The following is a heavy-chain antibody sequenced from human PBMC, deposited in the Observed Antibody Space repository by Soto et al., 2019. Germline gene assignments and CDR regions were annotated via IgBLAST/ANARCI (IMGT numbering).Heavy chain of an antibody. CDR1: GFTFNTYG. CDR2: ISYDGINK. D-gene: IGHD3-16*01. CDR3: ARSPQPTWGIHWHCDL. J-gene: IGHJ2*01. Sequence: QVQLVESGGGVVQPGRSLGLSCAASGFTFNTYGMHWVRQAPGKGLEWVAAISYDGINKYYVDSVKGRFTISRDNSKKTRDEQMKSLRAEDTALYYCARSPQPTWGIHWHCDLLGRGILVTVSS. V-gene: IGHV3-30*03.